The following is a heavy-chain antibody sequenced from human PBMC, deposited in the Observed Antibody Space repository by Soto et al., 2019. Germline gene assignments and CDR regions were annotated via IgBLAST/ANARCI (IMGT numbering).Heavy chain of an antibody. CDR1: GGSVSSYY. V-gene: IGHV4-59*02. CDR2: IYYSGIT. J-gene: IGHJ4*02. D-gene: IGHD2-8*02. CDR3: ARGGGVYYFDY. Sequence: SETLSLTCTVSGGSVSSYYWSWIRQPPGKGLEWIGYIYYSGITDYNPSLKSRVTISVDTSKSQFSLKLSSVTAADTAVYYCARGGGVYYFDYWGQGTLVTVSS.